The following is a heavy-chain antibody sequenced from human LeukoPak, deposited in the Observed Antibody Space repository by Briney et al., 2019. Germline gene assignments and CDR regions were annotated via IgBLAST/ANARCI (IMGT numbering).Heavy chain of an antibody. D-gene: IGHD4-17*01. CDR1: GFTFSDYY. V-gene: IGHV3-11*04. CDR3: ARDHAADHGDYVRDAFDI. CDR2: ISSSGSTI. Sequence: PGGSLRLSCAASGFTFSDYYMSWIRQAPGKGLEWVSYISSSGSTIYYADSVKGRFTISRDNAKNSLYLQMNSLRAEDTAVYYCARDHAADHGDYVRDAFDIWGQGTMVTVSS. J-gene: IGHJ3*02.